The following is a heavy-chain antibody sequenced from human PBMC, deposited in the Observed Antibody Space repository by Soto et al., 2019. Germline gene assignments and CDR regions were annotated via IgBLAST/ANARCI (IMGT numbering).Heavy chain of an antibody. Sequence: GASVKVSCKASGGTFSSYAISWVRQAPGQGLEWMGGIIPIFGTANYAQKFQGRVTITADESTSTAYMELSSLRSEDTAVYYCASYYYDSSGYYVGWFDPWGQGTLVTVSS. V-gene: IGHV1-69*13. J-gene: IGHJ5*02. CDR2: IIPIFGTA. CDR1: GGTFSSYA. D-gene: IGHD3-22*01. CDR3: ASYYYDSSGYYVGWFDP.